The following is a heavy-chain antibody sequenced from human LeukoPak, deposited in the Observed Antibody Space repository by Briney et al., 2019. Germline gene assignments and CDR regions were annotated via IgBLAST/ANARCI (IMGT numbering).Heavy chain of an antibody. Sequence: GGSLRLSCAASGFTFSSYWVHWVRQAPGKGLVWVLRVNSDESITTYADSVNGRFTISRDNAKNTLYLQMKSLRAEDTAVYYCARGHLPTPRSAMDVWGQGTTVTVSS. CDR2: VNSDESIT. V-gene: IGHV3-74*01. J-gene: IGHJ6*02. D-gene: IGHD3-3*02. CDR1: GFTFSSYW. CDR3: ARGHLPTPRSAMDV.